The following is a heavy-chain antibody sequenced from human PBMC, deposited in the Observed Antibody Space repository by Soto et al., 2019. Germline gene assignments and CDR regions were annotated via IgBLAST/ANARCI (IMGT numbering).Heavy chain of an antibody. CDR2: IMPIIGTA. Sequence: QGQLVQSGAEVKKPGSSVKVSCKASGGTFSSHVFNWVRQAPGQVLELMGGIMPIIGTANYAQKFQGRVTITADESMSTAYMELSSLRSEDTAVDYCARDLEFRDGNISHLDYWGQGTLVTVSS. CDR1: GGTFSSHV. D-gene: IGHD3-10*01. V-gene: IGHV1-69*01. CDR3: ARDLEFRDGNISHLDY. J-gene: IGHJ4*02.